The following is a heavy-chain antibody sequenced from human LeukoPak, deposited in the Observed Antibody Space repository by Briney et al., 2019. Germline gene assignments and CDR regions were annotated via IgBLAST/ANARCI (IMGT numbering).Heavy chain of an antibody. CDR2: TCSTRTYI. V-gene: IGHV3-21*01. D-gene: IGHD2-2*01. Sequence: GGSLRLSCAASGFTSSSYTMNWVRQAPGKGPEWVSSTCSTRTYICYADSVKGRLTISRDNAKNSVYLQMDSLRAEDTAVYYCARGFGGYCSSTSCLVTIDYWGQGIPVTVSS. CDR3: ARGFGGYCSSTSCLVTIDY. J-gene: IGHJ4*02. CDR1: GFTSSSYT.